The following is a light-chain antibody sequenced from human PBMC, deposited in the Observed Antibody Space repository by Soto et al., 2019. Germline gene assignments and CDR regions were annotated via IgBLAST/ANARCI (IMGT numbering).Light chain of an antibody. CDR1: QSVSSY. V-gene: IGKV3-11*01. Sequence: EIVLTQSPATLSLSPGERATLSCRASQSVSSYFAWYQQKPGQAPRLLIYDASNRATGIPARFSGSGSGTDFTLTIRSLEPDDFAVYCCQQRGNWPVTFGQGTRVDIK. CDR2: DAS. J-gene: IGKJ1*01. CDR3: QQRGNWPVT.